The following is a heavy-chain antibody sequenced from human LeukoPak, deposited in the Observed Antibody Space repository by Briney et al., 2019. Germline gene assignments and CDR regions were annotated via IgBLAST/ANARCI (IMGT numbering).Heavy chain of an antibody. Sequence: GGSLRLSCAASGFTFNTYTINWVRQAPGEGLGWVSYISIISSTIYYADSVKGRFTISRDNAKNSLYLQMNSLRAEDTDVYDCARGGGYNDCDYWGQGHVVIVSA. J-gene: IGHJ4*02. CDR1: GFTFNTYT. D-gene: IGHD5-24*01. CDR3: ARGGGYNDCDY. CDR2: ISIISSTI. V-gene: IGHV3-48*01.